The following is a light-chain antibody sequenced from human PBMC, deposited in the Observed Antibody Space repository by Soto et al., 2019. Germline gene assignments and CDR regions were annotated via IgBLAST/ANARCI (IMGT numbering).Light chain of an antibody. V-gene: IGLV2-14*01. CDR1: SSDIGAYNY. CDR2: EVS. Sequence: QSALTQPASVSGSPGQSITISCTGTSSDIGAYNYVSWYQRHPDKALKLIIYEVSNRPAEISARFSGSKSGNTASLSISGLQAEDEAVYSCSSYTTSSTHVFGPGTKLTVL. CDR3: SSYTTSSTHV. J-gene: IGLJ1*01.